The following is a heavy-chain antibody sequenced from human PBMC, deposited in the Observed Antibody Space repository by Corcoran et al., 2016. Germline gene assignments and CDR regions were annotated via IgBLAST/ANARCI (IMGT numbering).Heavy chain of an antibody. Sequence: QVQLQQWGAGLLKPSETLSLTCAVYGGSFSGYYWSWIRQPPGKGLEWIGEINHSGSTNYNPSLKSRVTISVDTAKNQFSLKLSSVTAAATAVYSCARGYYYDSSGRLDYWGQGTLVTVSS. CDR1: GGSFSGYY. CDR3: ARGYYYDSSGRLDY. V-gene: IGHV4-34*01. D-gene: IGHD3-22*01. CDR2: INHSGST. J-gene: IGHJ4*02.